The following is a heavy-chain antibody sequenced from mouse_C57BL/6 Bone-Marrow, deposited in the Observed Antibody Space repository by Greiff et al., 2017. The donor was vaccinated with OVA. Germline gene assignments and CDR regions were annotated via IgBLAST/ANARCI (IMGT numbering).Heavy chain of an antibody. J-gene: IGHJ4*01. CDR1: GYTFTDYE. CDR3: TRGILPHYYAMDY. CDR2: IDPETGGT. D-gene: IGHD1-1*01. V-gene: IGHV1-15*01. Sequence: LVESGAELVRPGASVTLSCKASGYTFTDYEMHWVKQTPVHGLEWIGAIDPETGGTAYNQKFKGKAILTADKSSSTAYMELRSLTSEDSAVYYCTRGILPHYYAMDYWGQGTSVTVSS.